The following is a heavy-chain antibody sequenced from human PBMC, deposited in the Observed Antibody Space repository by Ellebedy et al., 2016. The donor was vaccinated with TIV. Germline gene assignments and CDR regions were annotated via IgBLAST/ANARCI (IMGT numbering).Heavy chain of an antibody. V-gene: IGHV3-64D*06. J-gene: IGHJ4*02. Sequence: PGGSLRLSCSASGFTFSHYAMHWVRQAPGKGLEYVSAMNNNGGNTYYADSVKGRFTISRDNSKNTLYLQMNSLRPEDMAMYYCVKDRGDIIRDFDYWGQGTLVTVSS. CDR1: GFTFSHYA. CDR2: MNNNGGNT. CDR3: VKDRGDIIRDFDY. D-gene: IGHD2-21*02.